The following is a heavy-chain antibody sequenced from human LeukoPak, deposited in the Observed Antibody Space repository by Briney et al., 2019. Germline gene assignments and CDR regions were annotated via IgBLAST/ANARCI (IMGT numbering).Heavy chain of an antibody. CDR3: AREIAAAGTFDY. J-gene: IGHJ4*02. D-gene: IGHD6-13*01. Sequence: SETLSLTCTVSGVSISSYYWSWLRQPPGKGLEWIGYIYYSGSTNYNPSLKSRVTISVDTSKNQFSLKLSSVTAADTAVYYCAREIAAAGTFDYWGQGTLVTVSS. V-gene: IGHV4-59*01. CDR1: GVSISSYY. CDR2: IYYSGST.